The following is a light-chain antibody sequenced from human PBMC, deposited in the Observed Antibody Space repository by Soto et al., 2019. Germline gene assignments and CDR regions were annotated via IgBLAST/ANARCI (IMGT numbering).Light chain of an antibody. CDR2: EVN. V-gene: IGLV2-8*01. Sequence: QSALTQPPSASGSPGQSVTISCTGTSSDVDAYKFVSWYQLHPGKAPKLMIYEVNVRPSGVPDRFSGSKSGNTASLTVSGLQVEDEADYYCSSYGGRSNLVFGGGTQLTVL. CDR1: SSDVDAYKF. CDR3: SSYGGRSNLV. J-gene: IGLJ2*01.